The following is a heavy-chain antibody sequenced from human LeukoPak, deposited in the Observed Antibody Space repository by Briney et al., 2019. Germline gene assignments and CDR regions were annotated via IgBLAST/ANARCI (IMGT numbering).Heavy chain of an antibody. CDR2: TYYRSQWYN. CDR1: GDSVSSNGVA. J-gene: IGHJ6*03. D-gene: IGHD5-18*01. V-gene: IGHV6-1*01. CDR3: ARDRGYSYGYYYYMDV. Sequence: SQTLSLTCAVSGDSVSSNGVAWNWIRQSPSRGLEWLGRTYYRSQWYNDYAVSVKSRITISPDTSQNQFSLQLSSVTPEDTAVYYCARDRGYSYGYYYYMDVWGKGTTVTVSS.